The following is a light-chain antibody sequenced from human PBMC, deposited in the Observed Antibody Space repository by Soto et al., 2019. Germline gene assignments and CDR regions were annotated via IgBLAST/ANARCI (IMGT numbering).Light chain of an antibody. CDR3: SSYTSSSSYV. V-gene: IGLV2-14*01. CDR1: SSDVGGYNY. J-gene: IGLJ1*01. Sequence: LNHPASVSSAHLRARSITSTRTSSDVGGYNYVSWYQQHPGKAPKLMIYDVSNRPSGVSNRFSGSKSGNTASLTISGLQAEDEADYYCSSYTSSSSYVFGPGPK. CDR2: DVS.